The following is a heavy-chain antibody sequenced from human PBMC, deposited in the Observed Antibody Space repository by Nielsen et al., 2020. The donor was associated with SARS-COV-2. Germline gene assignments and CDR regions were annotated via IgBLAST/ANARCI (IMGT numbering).Heavy chain of an antibody. V-gene: IGHV3-23*01. J-gene: IGHJ6*03. Sequence: GGSLRLSCAASGLVLSTYAMSWVRQAPGKGLEWVSAIHGSGGGTYFAESVKGRFTISRDQSKNTLYLQMDSLRDDDTAVYYCAKSPQQRVVGATRRFYYYYYMDVWGKGTTVTVSS. CDR3: AKSPQQRVVGATRRFYYYYYMDV. CDR2: IHGSGGGT. D-gene: IGHD1-26*01. CDR1: GLVLSTYA.